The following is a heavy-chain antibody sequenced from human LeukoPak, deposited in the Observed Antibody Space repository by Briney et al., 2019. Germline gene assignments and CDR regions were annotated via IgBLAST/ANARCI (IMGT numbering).Heavy chain of an antibody. CDR2: IYYSGST. CDR3: ARGLAAAGTRYYYYGMDV. J-gene: IGHJ6*02. Sequence: SETLSLTCTVSGGSISSSSHYWGWIRQPPGKGLEWIGSIYYSGSTNYNPSLKSRVTISVDTSKNQFSLKLSSVTAADTAVYYCARGLAAAGTRYYYYGMDVWGQGTTVTVSS. CDR1: GGSISSSSHY. D-gene: IGHD6-13*01. V-gene: IGHV4-39*07.